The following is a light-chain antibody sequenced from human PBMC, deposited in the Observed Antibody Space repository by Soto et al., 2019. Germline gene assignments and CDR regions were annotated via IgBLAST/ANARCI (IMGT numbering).Light chain of an antibody. CDR1: KLGDKY. V-gene: IGLV3-1*01. Sequence: SYELTQPPSVSMSPGQTASITCSGDKLGDKYASWYQQKPGQSPVLVIYQDTKRPSGIPERFSGSNSGNTATLTISGTQAMDEADYYCQAWDSRTALFGGGTQLTVL. CDR2: QDT. CDR3: QAWDSRTAL. J-gene: IGLJ3*02.